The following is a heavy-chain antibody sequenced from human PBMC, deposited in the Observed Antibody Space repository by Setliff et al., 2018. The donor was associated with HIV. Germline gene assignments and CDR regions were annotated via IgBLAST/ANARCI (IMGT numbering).Heavy chain of an antibody. V-gene: IGHV3-33*06. CDR3: AKGPGYSSSWFYFNY. CDR2: IWYDGSNK. D-gene: IGHD6-13*01. CDR1: GFTFSTYG. J-gene: IGHJ4*02. Sequence: GGSLRLSCAASGFTFSTYGMHWVRQAPGKGLEWLAVIWYDGSNKYYADSVKGRFTISRDNSKNTLYLQMNSLRAEDTAVYYCAKGPGYSSSWFYFNYWGQGTLVTVSS.